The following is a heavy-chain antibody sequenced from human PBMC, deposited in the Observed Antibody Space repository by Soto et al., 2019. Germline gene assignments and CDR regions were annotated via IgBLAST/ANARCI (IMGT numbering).Heavy chain of an antibody. CDR3: ASVSYFNAFDY. V-gene: IGHV4-39*01. CDR1: GGSVSSSSCY. CDR2: IYYSGST. D-gene: IGHD3-9*01. J-gene: IGHJ4*02. Sequence: TSETLSLTCTVSGGSVSSSSCYWGWIRQPPGKGLEWIGSIYYSGSTYYNPSLKSRVTISVDTSKNQFSLKLSSVTAADTAVYYCASVSYFNAFDYWGQGTLVTVSS.